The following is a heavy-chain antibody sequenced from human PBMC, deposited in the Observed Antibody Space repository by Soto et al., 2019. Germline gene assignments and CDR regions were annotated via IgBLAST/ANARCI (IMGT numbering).Heavy chain of an antibody. CDR1: GDSVSLNSPP. Sequence: QTCSRTCAVSGDSVSLNSPPWNWIRQSPSRGIEWLGRTYYRSKWYNDYAVSVKSRIPINPDTSKNQFSLQLNSVTPEDTAVYYCARGGAARLTSSDCYYGMDVWGQGTTVTVSS. D-gene: IGHD6-6*01. V-gene: IGHV6-1*01. J-gene: IGHJ6*02. CDR3: ARGGAARLTSSDCYYGMDV. CDR2: TYYRSKWYN.